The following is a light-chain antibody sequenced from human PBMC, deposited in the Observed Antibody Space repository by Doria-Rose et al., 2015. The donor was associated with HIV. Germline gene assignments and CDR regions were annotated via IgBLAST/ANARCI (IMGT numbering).Light chain of an antibody. Sequence: EIVLTQSPLSLPVTPGQPASISCRSSQSLLHTIGYNYLDWYLQKPGQSPQLLVYLGSNRASGVPDRFSGSGSGTDFTPKISRVEAEDVGVYYCMQALQTPYTFGQGTELEIK. V-gene: IGKV2-28*01. CDR1: QSLLHTIGYNY. CDR3: MQALQTPYT. J-gene: IGKJ2*01. CDR2: LGS.